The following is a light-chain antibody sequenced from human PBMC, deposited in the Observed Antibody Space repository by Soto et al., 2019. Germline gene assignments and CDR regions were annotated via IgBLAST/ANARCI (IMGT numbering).Light chain of an antibody. CDR2: GNS. CDR1: SSNIGAGYD. Sequence: QSVLTQPPSVSGAPGQRVTISCTGSSSNIGAGYDVHWYQQLPGTAPKILIYGNSNRPSGVPDRFSGSKSGTSASLAITGLRAVDEADYYCQSYYSSMIGVSVFGTGTKLTVL. V-gene: IGLV1-40*01. CDR3: QSYYSSMIGVSV. J-gene: IGLJ1*01.